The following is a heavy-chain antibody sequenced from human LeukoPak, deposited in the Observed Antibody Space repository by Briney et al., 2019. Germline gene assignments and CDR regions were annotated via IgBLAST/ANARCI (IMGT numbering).Heavy chain of an antibody. J-gene: IGHJ4*02. D-gene: IGHD3-22*01. V-gene: IGHV4-34*01. Sequence: SETLSLTCGVSGYSISSGYYWSWIRQPPGKGLEWIGEINHSGSTNYNPSLKSRVTISVDTSKNQFSLKLSSVTAADTAVYYCARNGGDYYDSSGYYFVFDYWGQGTLVTVSS. CDR3: ARNGGDYYDSSGYYFVFDY. CDR2: INHSGST. CDR1: GYSISSGYY.